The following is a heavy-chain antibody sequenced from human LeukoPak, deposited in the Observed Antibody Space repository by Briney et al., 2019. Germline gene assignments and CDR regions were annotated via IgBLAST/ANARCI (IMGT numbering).Heavy chain of an antibody. V-gene: IGHV3-30*02. CDR3: AKNYYDSYGTSYYFDY. CDR1: GFTFSDYA. J-gene: IGHJ4*02. D-gene: IGHD3-22*01. CDR2: IWYDGSNK. Sequence: QPGGSLRLSCAASGFTFSDYAMHWVRQAPGKGLEWVALIWYDGSNKYYADSVRGRFTISRDYSKNTLYLQMNSLRAEDTAVYYCAKNYYDSYGTSYYFDYWGQGALVTVSS.